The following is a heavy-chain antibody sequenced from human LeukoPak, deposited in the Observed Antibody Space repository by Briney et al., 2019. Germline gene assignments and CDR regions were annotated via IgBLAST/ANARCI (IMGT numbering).Heavy chain of an antibody. CDR1: GFTFSKYW. Sequence: GSLRLSCAASGFTFSKYWMLWVRQAPGKGLESVSRINTDVTVTTYADSVKGRFTVSRDNADNTMFLQMNSVRDEDTAVYYCATKQWLAPPPDSWGQGTPVTVHS. V-gene: IGHV3-74*01. CDR2: INTDVTVT. CDR3: ATKQWLAPPPDS. J-gene: IGHJ4*02. D-gene: IGHD6-19*01.